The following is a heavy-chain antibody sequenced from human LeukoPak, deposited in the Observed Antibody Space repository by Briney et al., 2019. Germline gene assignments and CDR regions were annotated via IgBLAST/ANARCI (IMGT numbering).Heavy chain of an antibody. V-gene: IGHV1-18*01. CDR1: GYNFNSYG. Sequence: ASVKVSCKASGYNFNSYGISWVRQAPGQGLEWMGWISVYNGNTNYARKLQGRVTMTTDTSTSTAYMELRSLRSDDTAVYYCARSVAGTRGWFDPWGQGTLVTVSS. J-gene: IGHJ5*02. D-gene: IGHD6-19*01. CDR3: ARSVAGTRGWFDP. CDR2: ISVYNGNT.